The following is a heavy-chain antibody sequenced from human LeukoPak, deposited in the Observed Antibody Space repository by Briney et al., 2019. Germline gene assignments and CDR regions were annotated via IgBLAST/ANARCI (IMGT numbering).Heavy chain of an antibody. D-gene: IGHD4-17*01. CDR1: GFTFTSYS. CDR2: ISRSSRYI. CDR3: ARDYYGDYYFDS. J-gene: IGHJ4*02. Sequence: GGSLRLSCAASGFTFTSYSMNWVRQAPGKGLEWVSSISRSSRYIYYAHSVKGRFTISRGNAKNSLYLQMNSLRAEDTAVYYCARDYYGDYYFDSWGQGTLVTVSS. V-gene: IGHV3-21*01.